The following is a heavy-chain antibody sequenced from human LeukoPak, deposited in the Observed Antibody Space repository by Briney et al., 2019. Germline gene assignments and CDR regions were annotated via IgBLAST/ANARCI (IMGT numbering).Heavy chain of an antibody. V-gene: IGHV5-51*03. CDR3: ARLRCSGGSCYSSWFDP. J-gene: IGHJ5*02. Sequence: KPGESLKISCKGSGYSFTSYLIGWVLQMPGKGLEGMGIIYPGDSDTRYSPSFQGRVTISADKSISTAYLQWSSLQASDTAIYYCARLRCSGGSCYSSWFDPWGQGTLVTVSS. CDR1: GYSFTSYL. D-gene: IGHD2-15*01. CDR2: IYPGDSDT.